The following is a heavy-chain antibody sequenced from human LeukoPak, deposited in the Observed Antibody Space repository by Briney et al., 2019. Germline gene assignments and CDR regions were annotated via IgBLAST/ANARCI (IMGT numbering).Heavy chain of an antibody. CDR2: INHSGST. CDR1: GGSFSGYY. D-gene: IGHD6-13*01. Sequence: SETLSLTCAVYGGSFSGYYWSWIRQPPGKGLEWIGEINHSGSTNYNPSLKSRVTISVDTSKNQFSLKLSSVTAADTAVYYCARVMGQQLVRRWFDPWGQGTLVTVSS. CDR3: ARVMGQQLVRRWFDP. J-gene: IGHJ5*02. V-gene: IGHV4-34*01.